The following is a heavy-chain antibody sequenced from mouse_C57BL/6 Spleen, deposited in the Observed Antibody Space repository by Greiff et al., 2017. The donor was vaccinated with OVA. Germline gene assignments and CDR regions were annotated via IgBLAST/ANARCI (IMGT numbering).Heavy chain of an antibody. CDR2: IYPGDGDT. CDR1: GYAFSSSW. J-gene: IGHJ2*01. CDR3: ARCYYYGSSYYFDY. Sequence: LVESGPELVKPGASVKISCKASGYAFSSSWMNWVKQRPGKGLEWIGRIYPGDGDTNYNGKFKGKATLTADKSSSTAYMQLSSLTSEDSAVYFCARCYYYGSSYYFDYWGQGTTLTVSS. V-gene: IGHV1-82*01. D-gene: IGHD1-1*01.